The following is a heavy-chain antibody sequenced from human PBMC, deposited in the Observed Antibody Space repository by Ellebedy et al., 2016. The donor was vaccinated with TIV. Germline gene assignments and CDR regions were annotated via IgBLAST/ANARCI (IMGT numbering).Heavy chain of an antibody. CDR3: ARGTHLPGLDI. Sequence: GESLKISCAASGFTFRCDWINWVRQAPGKGLEWGANLKQDGSDKYYVDSVKGRFTISRDNAKNSLYLQMNSLRAEDTAVYYCARGTHLPGLDIWGQGTMVTVSS. J-gene: IGHJ3*02. V-gene: IGHV3-7*01. CDR1: GFTFRCDW. CDR2: LKQDGSDK.